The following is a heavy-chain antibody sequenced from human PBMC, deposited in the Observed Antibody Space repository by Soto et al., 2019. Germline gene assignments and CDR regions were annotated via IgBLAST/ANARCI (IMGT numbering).Heavy chain of an antibody. CDR2: ISSSSTI. Sequence: GGSLRLSCAASGFTFSSYSMNWVRQAPGKGLEWVSYISSSSTIYYADSVKGRFTISRDNAKNSLYLQMNSLRAEDTAVYYCARDPQLEPYYYYYMDVWGKGTTVTVSS. CDR1: GFTFSSYS. CDR3: ARDPQLEPYYYYYMDV. D-gene: IGHD1-1*01. V-gene: IGHV3-48*01. J-gene: IGHJ6*03.